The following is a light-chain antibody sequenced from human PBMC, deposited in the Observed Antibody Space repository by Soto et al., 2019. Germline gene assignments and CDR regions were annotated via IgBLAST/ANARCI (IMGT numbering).Light chain of an antibody. CDR1: QSVSSY. V-gene: IGKV3-11*01. J-gene: IGKJ1*01. CDR2: DAS. CDR3: QQRSNWPPWT. Sequence: EIVLTQSPATLSLSPGERATLSCRASQSVSSYLAWYQQKPGQAPRRLIYDASNRATGIPARFSGSGSGTDFTLSISSLEPEDFAVYYCQQRSNWPPWTCGQGTKVDIK.